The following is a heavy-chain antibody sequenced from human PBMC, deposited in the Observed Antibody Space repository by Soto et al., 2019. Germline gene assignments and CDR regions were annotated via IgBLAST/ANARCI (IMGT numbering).Heavy chain of an antibody. D-gene: IGHD6-13*01. V-gene: IGHV1-18*01. Sequence: GASVKVSCKTSGYTFSTFGISWVRQAPGQGLEWMGCISAYTGNTNYAQKLQGRVTMPTDTATNTAYMALGSLRSDHTAVYYCPRVLGYSSRWWRKSAFDIWGQGTTVTVS. J-gene: IGHJ3*02. CDR2: ISAYTGNT. CDR3: PRVLGYSSRWWRKSAFDI. CDR1: GYTFSTFG.